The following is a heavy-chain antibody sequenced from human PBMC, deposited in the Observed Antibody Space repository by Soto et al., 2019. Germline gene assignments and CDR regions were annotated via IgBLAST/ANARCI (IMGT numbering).Heavy chain of an antibody. V-gene: IGHV1-69*01. CDR3: ARPDPYFDTSHRGFGAMDV. Sequence: QVQLVQSGAEVKKPGSSVKVSCRASGGTFSSYAISWVRQAPGQGLEWMGGIIPIFGTANYAQRFRGRVTISADESTGTAYMELTSLRSEDTAMYYCARPDPYFDTSHRGFGAMDVWGQGTAVTVSS. CDR2: IIPIFGTA. J-gene: IGHJ6*02. D-gene: IGHD3-22*01. CDR1: GGTFSSYA.